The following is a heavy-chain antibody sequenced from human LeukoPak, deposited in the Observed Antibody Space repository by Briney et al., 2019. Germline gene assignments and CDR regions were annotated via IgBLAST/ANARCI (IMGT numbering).Heavy chain of an antibody. CDR3: ATATRITIFGVVIPRLDYYYYYMDV. D-gene: IGHD3-3*01. CDR2: IYYSGST. V-gene: IGHV4-39*01. CDR1: GGSISSSSYY. Sequence: SETLSLTCTVSGGSISSSSYYWGWIRQPPEKGLEWIGSIYYSGSTYYNPSLKSRVTISVDTSKNQFSLKLSSVTAADTAVYYCATATRITIFGVVIPRLDYYYYYMDVWGKGTTVTVSS. J-gene: IGHJ6*03.